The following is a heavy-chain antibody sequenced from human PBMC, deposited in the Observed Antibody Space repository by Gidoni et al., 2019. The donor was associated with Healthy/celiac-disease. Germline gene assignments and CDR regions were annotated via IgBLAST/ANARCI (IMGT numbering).Heavy chain of an antibody. CDR1: GGTFSSYA. CDR2: IIPIFGIA. Sequence: QVQLVQSGAEVKKPGSSVTVSCKASGGTFSSYAISWVRQAPGQGLEWMGRIIPIFGIANYAQKFQGRVTITADKSTSTAYMELSSLRSEDTAVYYCATLAAADRNNWFDPWGQGTLVTVSS. D-gene: IGHD6-13*01. J-gene: IGHJ5*02. CDR3: ATLAAADRNNWFDP. V-gene: IGHV1-69*04.